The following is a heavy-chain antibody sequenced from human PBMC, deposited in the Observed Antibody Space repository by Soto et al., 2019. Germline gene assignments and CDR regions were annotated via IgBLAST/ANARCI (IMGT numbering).Heavy chain of an antibody. D-gene: IGHD2-2*01. CDR2: IIPIFGIA. CDR3: AREDRARETGLAPAAIAGMDV. J-gene: IGHJ6*02. V-gene: IGHV1-69*02. CDR1: GGTFSRYS. Sequence: QVQLVQSGAEVKKPGSSVKVSCKASGGTFSRYSITWVRQAPGHGLEWIGRIIPIFGIASYAQKFQGRVTITADESTSKAKREVRARRSDETAVYYWAREDRARETGLAPAAIAGMDVGGQGTTVTVSS.